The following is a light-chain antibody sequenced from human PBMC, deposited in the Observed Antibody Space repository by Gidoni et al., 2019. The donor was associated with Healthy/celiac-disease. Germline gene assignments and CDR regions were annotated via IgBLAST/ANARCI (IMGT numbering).Light chain of an antibody. Sequence: DLVLTQSPDSLAVSLVEMATINCKSRQSVLYSSNNKNYLAWYQQKPGQPPKLLICWASNRESGVPDRFSGSGSGTDFTLTISSLQAEDVAVYYCQQYYSTPFTFXPXTKVXIK. CDR2: WAS. J-gene: IGKJ3*01. CDR1: QSVLYSSNNKNY. V-gene: IGKV4-1*01. CDR3: QQYYSTPFT.